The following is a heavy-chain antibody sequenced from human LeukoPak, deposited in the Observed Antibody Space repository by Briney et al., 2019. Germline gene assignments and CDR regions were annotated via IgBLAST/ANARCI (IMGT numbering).Heavy chain of an antibody. CDR1: GFTVSNNY. D-gene: IGHD3-10*01. Sequence: GGSLRLSCAASGFTVSNNYMSWVRQAPGKGLEWVSVIYSGGSTYFADSVKGRFTISRDYSKNTLYLQMNSLRAEDTAVYYCARGHGSGTYYNVWVDPWGQGTLVTVSS. J-gene: IGHJ5*02. CDR3: ARGHGSGTYYNVWVDP. V-gene: IGHV3-53*01. CDR2: IYSGGST.